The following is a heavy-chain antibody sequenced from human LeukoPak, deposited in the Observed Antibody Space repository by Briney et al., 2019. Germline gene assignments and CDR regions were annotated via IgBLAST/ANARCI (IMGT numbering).Heavy chain of an antibody. J-gene: IGHJ3*02. Sequence: ASVKVSCKASGYTFTSYDINWVRQATGQGLEWMGWMNPNSGNTGYAQKFQGRGTMTRSTSISTAYMELSSLRSEDTAVYYCATASTVTTERGSVVRAFDIWGQGTMVTVSS. CDR1: GYTFTSYD. V-gene: IGHV1-8*01. CDR2: MNPNSGNT. CDR3: ATASTVTTERGSVVRAFDI. D-gene: IGHD4-17*01.